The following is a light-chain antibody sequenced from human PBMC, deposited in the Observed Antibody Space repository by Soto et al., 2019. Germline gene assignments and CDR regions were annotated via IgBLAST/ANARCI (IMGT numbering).Light chain of an antibody. V-gene: IGKV3-15*01. Sequence: EIVLTQSPATLSVSPGERATLSFRASQSVSSNLAWYQQKPGQAPRFLIYGASARATGIPTRFSGSGSGTEFTLTISSLQSEDFAVYFCQQYNNWPVNCGQGTRREIK. J-gene: IGKJ5*01. CDR1: QSVSSN. CDR3: QQYNNWPVN. CDR2: GAS.